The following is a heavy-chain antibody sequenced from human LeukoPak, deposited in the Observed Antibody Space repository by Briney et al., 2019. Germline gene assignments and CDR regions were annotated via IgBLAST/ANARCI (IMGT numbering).Heavy chain of an antibody. CDR2: ISYDGSNK. D-gene: IGHD1-26*01. CDR3: AKDSGTYWVDYYYMDV. J-gene: IGHJ6*03. Sequence: GGSLRLSCAASGLTFSRFGLHWVRQAPGKGLEWVAVISYDGSNKYYAESVMGRFTISRDNSKNTLHLQMNSLRAEDTAVYYCAKDSGTYWVDYYYMDVWGKGTTVTVSS. V-gene: IGHV3-30*18. CDR1: GLTFSRFG.